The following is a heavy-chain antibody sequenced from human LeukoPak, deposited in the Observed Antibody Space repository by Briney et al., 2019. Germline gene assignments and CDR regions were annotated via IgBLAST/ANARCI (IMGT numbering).Heavy chain of an antibody. CDR3: ARGYCGSTTCYHNFDY. D-gene: IGHD2-2*01. J-gene: IGHJ4*02. Sequence: ASVKVSCKASGYTFTSYGVTWVRQAPGQGLEWMGWISAYNGNTNYAQNLQGRVTMTTDTSTSTAYMELRSLRSDDTAVYYCARGYCGSTTCYHNFDYWGQGTLVTVSS. CDR2: ISAYNGNT. V-gene: IGHV1-18*01. CDR1: GYTFTSYG.